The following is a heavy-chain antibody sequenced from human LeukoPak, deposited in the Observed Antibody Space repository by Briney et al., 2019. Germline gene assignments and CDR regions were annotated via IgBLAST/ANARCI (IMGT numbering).Heavy chain of an antibody. CDR2: IYYSGST. CDR3: AGGDYGDTTSLDY. V-gene: IGHV4-59*01. J-gene: IGHJ4*02. D-gene: IGHD4-17*01. Sequence: SETLSLTCTVSGGSISSYYWGWIRQPPGKGLEWIGYIYYSGSTNYNPSLKSRVTISVDTSKNQFSLKLSSVTAADTAVYYCAGGDYGDTTSLDYWGQGTLVTVSS. CDR1: GGSISSYY.